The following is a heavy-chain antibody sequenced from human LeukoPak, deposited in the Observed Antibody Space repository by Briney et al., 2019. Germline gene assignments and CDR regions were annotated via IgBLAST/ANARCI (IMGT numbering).Heavy chain of an antibody. V-gene: IGHV3-21*01. CDR2: ISSSSSYI. CDR1: GFTFSSYS. J-gene: IGHJ4*02. D-gene: IGHD3-22*01. CDR3: ARDRSIDCSGYYYVVRPFDY. Sequence: GGSLRLSCAASGFTFSSYSMNWVRQAPGKGLEWVSSISSSSSYIYYADSVKGRFTISRDNAKNSLYLQMNSLRAEDTAVYYCARDRSIDCSGYYYVVRPFDYWGQGTLVTVSS.